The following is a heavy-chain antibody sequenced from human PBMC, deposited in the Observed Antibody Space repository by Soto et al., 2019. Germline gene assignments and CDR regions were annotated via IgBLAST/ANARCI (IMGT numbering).Heavy chain of an antibody. CDR2: IKQDGSEK. J-gene: IGHJ4*02. V-gene: IGHV3-7*01. Sequence: PGGSLRLSCAASGFTFSSYWMSWVRQAPGKALEWVTNIKQDGSEKYYVDSVKGRFTISRDNAKNSLYLQMNSLRAEDTAVCYCARGMYYFDYWGQGTLVTVSS. CDR3: ARGMYYFDY. CDR1: GFTFSSYW.